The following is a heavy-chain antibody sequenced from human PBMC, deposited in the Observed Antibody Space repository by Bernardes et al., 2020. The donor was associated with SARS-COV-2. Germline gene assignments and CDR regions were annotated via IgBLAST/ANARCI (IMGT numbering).Heavy chain of an antibody. J-gene: IGHJ4*02. Sequence: GGSLRLSCAASGFTFSSYWIHWVRQVPGKGLVWVSRVDVHGSQRDFADFAKGRFTLSRDNAKNTLYLQMNNLRLDDRAVYYCVRGSPPGISGGPWTSEYWGQGTLVTVSS. CDR2: VDVHGSQR. V-gene: IGHV3-74*01. CDR1: GFTFSSYW. D-gene: IGHD3-3*02. CDR3: VRGSPPGISGGPWTSEY.